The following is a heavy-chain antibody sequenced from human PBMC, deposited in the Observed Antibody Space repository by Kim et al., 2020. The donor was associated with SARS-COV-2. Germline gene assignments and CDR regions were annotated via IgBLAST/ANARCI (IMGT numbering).Heavy chain of an antibody. CDR2: IYYSGST. J-gene: IGHJ6*02. V-gene: IGHV4-59*01. Sequence: SETLSLTCTVSGGSISSYYWSWIRQPPGKGLEWIGYIYYSGSTNYNPSLKSRVTISVDTSKNQFSLKLSSVTAADTAVYYCARAAYGDYVYYYYGMDVWGQGTTVTVSS. D-gene: IGHD4-17*01. CDR1: GGSISSYY. CDR3: ARAAYGDYVYYYYGMDV.